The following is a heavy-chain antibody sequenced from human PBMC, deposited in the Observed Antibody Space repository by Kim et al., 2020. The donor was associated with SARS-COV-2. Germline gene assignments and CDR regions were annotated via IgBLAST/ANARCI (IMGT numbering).Heavy chain of an antibody. V-gene: IGHV1-69*13. CDR2: IIPIFGTA. CDR3: AREGGSGDTFDY. CDR1: GGTFSSYA. D-gene: IGHD2-21*02. J-gene: IGHJ4*02. Sequence: SVKVSCKASGGTFSSYAISWVRQAPGQGLEWMGGIIPIFGTANYAQKFQGRVTITADESTSTAYMELSSLRSEDTAVYYCAREGGSGDTFDYWGQGTLVTVSS.